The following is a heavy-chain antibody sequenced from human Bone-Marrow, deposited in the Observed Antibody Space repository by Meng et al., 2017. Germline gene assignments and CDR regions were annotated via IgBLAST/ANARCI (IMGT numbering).Heavy chain of an antibody. CDR1: GFTLGDYA. J-gene: IGHJ6*02. CDR2: IRSKAYGGTT. CDR3: AKDKPRVTGGSSGWYGYYYYGMDD. V-gene: IGHV3-49*04. D-gene: IGHD6-19*01. Sequence: SLRLSCTASGFTLGDYAISWVRQAPGKGLGWVGFIRSKAYGGTTEYAASVKGRFTNSRDDTKIIAYLQMNSVRAEDMAVYYCAKDKPRVTGGSSGWYGYYYYGMDDWGQGTTVTVSS.